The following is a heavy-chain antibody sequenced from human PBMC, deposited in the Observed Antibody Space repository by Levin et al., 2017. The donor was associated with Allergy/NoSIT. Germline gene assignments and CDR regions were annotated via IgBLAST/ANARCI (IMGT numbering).Heavy chain of an antibody. Sequence: SQTLSLTCTVSGGSISSYYWSWIRQPPGKGLEWIGYIYYSGSTNYNPSLKSRVTISVDTSKNQFSLKLSSVTAADTAVYYCARSSDKYYFDYWGQGTLVTVSS. CDR3: ARSSDKYYFDY. J-gene: IGHJ4*02. CDR1: GGSISSYY. D-gene: IGHD3-9*01. V-gene: IGHV4-59*01. CDR2: IYYSGST.